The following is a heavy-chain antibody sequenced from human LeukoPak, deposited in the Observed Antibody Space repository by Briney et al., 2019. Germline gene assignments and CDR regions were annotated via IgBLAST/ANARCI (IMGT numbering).Heavy chain of an antibody. V-gene: IGHV3-74*01. D-gene: IGHD3-9*01. Sequence: PGGSLRLSCAASGFSFSVYWMHWVRQAPGKGPVWVSRIKTDGSITDYADFVKGRFTISRDNAKNTLYLQMNSLRAEDTAVYYCARDSPGYDILTGTSAPNWYFDLWGRGTLVTVSS. CDR1: GFSFSVYW. CDR3: ARDSPGYDILTGTSAPNWYFDL. J-gene: IGHJ2*01. CDR2: IKTDGSIT.